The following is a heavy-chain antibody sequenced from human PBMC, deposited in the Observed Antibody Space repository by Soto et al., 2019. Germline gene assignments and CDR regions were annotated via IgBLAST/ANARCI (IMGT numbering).Heavy chain of an antibody. V-gene: IGHV3-13*01. CDR1: GFTFSTYN. J-gene: IGHJ6*02. Sequence: PGGSLRLSCAASGFTFSTYNMHWVRRGTGKGLEWVSSIGASDYTYYAGSVKGRFTISRENAENSLYLQMNSLRAEDTAVYYCARSKNPNGADVWGQGTTVTVSS. CDR3: ARSKNPNGADV. CDR2: IGASDYT.